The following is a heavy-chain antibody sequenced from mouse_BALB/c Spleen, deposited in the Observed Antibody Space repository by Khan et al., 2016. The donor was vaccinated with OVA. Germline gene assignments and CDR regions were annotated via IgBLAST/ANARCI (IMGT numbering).Heavy chain of an antibody. Sequence: EVQLQESGPGLVKPSQTLSLTCTVTGYSITSDYAWNWIRQFPGNKLEWMGYISYRGGTCHNPSLTSRISITRYTSKNQFFLQLNSVNTEDTATYYCARGNYIVYYLDYRGQGTARTVSS. CDR3: ARGNYIVYYLDY. CDR2: ISYRGGT. J-gene: IGHJ2*01. D-gene: IGHD1-3*01. CDR1: GYSITSDYA. V-gene: IGHV3-2*02.